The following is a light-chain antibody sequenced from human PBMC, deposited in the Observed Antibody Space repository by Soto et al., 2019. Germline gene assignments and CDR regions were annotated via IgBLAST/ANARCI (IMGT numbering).Light chain of an antibody. CDR2: DVS. CDR3: SSYTTSSIYV. Sequence: QSALTQPASVSGSPGQSITISCTGTSSDVGAYNYVSWYQQHPGKAPKLMIYDVSNRPSGVSSRFSGSKSGNTASLTFSGLQAEDGADYYCSSYTTSSIYVFGTGTKVTVL. V-gene: IGLV2-14*01. J-gene: IGLJ1*01. CDR1: SSDVGAYNY.